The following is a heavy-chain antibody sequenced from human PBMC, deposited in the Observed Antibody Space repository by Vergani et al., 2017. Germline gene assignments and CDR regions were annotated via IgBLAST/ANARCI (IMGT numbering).Heavy chain of an antibody. D-gene: IGHD6-19*01. J-gene: IGHJ3*02. CDR3: ASASIAVAGNTGDAFDI. CDR1: GGPFKNSA. CDR2: IITFFGTT. Sequence: QVQLVQSGAEVKKPGSSVKVSCKASGGPFKNSAFSWVRQVPGQGLEWMGRIITFFGTTDYAQKFQGRVTITADESTSTAYMELSSLRSEDTAVYYCASASIAVAGNTGDAFDIWGQGTMVTVSS. V-gene: IGHV1-69*13.